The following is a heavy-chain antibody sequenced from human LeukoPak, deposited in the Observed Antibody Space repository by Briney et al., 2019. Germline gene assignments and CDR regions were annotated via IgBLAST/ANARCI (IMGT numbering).Heavy chain of an antibody. J-gene: IGHJ4*02. CDR2: IASETYGGTA. CDR1: GFTFGDYA. V-gene: IGHV3-49*04. Sequence: PGWSLRLSCTASGFTFGDYAMTWVRQAPGKGLEWVGFIASETYGGTAEYAASVKGRFTISRDDSKSIAYLQMNSLKTEDTAVYYCTRDQTPYYWGQGTLVTVSS. CDR3: TRDQTPYY.